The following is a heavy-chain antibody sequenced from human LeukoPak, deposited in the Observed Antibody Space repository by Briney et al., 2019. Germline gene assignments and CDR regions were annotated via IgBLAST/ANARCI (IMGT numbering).Heavy chain of an antibody. CDR1: GYTFTGYY. CDR3: ARRRILGDYIFDY. CDR2: INPNSGGT. V-gene: IGHV1-2*04. J-gene: IGHJ4*02. Sequence: ASVTVSCKASGYTFTGYYMHWVRQAPGQGLEWMGWINPNSGGTNYAQKFQGWVTMTRDTTISTAYMELSRLRSDDTAVYYCARRRILGDYIFDYWGQGTLVTVSS. D-gene: IGHD4-17*01.